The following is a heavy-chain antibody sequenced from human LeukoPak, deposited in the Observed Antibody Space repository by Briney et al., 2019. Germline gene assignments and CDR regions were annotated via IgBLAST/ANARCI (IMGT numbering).Heavy chain of an antibody. D-gene: IGHD2-2*01. V-gene: IGHV4-39*02. CDR2: INHSGST. J-gene: IGHJ5*02. CDR3: ARGGGGSSSWFDP. Sequence: SETLSLTCTVSGGSISSSSYYWGWIRQPPGKGLEWIGEINHSGSTNYKPSLKSRVTISVDTSKNQFSLKLTSVTAADTAVYYCARGGGGSSSWFDPWGRGTLVTVSS. CDR1: GGSISSSSYY.